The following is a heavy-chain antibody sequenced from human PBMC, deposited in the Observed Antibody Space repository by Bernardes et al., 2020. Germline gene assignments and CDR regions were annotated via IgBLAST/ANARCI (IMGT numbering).Heavy chain of an antibody. CDR2: INPNSGGT. V-gene: IGHV1-2*06. Sequence: ASVKVSCKASGYTFTGYYMHWVRQAPGQGLEWMGRINPNSGGTNYAQKFQGRVTMTRDTSISTAYMELSRLRSDDTAVYYCARKRNYDFWSGYYNPNFDYWGQGTLVTVSS. CDR1: GYTFTGYY. CDR3: ARKRNYDFWSGYYNPNFDY. J-gene: IGHJ4*02. D-gene: IGHD3-3*01.